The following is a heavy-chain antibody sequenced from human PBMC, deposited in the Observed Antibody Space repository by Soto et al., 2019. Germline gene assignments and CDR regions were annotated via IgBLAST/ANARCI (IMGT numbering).Heavy chain of an antibody. CDR1: GYTFTSYG. CDR3: ARVGEQLWLGPHVNYFDY. V-gene: IGHV1-18*01. D-gene: IGHD5-18*01. Sequence: GASVKVSCKASGYTFTSYGICWVRQAPGQGLEWMGWISAYNGNTNYAQKLQGRVTMTTDTSTSTAYMELRSLRSDDTAAYYCARVGEQLWLGPHVNYFDYWGQGTLVTVSS. CDR2: ISAYNGNT. J-gene: IGHJ4*02.